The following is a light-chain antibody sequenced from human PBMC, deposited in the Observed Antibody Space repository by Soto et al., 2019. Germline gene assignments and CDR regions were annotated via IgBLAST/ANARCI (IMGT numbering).Light chain of an antibody. Sequence: DIQMTQSPSSLTASIGDRVTISCRASQGFSNSLAWYQQKPGKVPTLLIYGASILPSGVPSRFSGSGSGTDFTLTISCLQPEDVATYFCQKYDSAPLTFGGGTKVEIK. CDR2: GAS. J-gene: IGKJ4*01. V-gene: IGKV1-27*01. CDR1: QGFSNS. CDR3: QKYDSAPLT.